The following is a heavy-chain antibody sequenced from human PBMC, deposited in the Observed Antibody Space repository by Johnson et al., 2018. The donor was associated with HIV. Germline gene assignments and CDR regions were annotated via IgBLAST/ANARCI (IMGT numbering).Heavy chain of an antibody. Sequence: MMLVESGGVLVQPGGSLRLSCAASGFTVSSNEMSWVRQAPGKGLEWVANIKQDGSEKYYVDSVKGRFPISRDNAKNSLYLQMNSLRAEDTAVYYCARDEAAVRMVANDAFDIWGQGTMVTVSS. V-gene: IGHV3-7*05. CDR3: ARDEAAVRMVANDAFDI. CDR2: IKQDGSEK. J-gene: IGHJ3*02. CDR1: GFTVSSNE. D-gene: IGHD6-13*01.